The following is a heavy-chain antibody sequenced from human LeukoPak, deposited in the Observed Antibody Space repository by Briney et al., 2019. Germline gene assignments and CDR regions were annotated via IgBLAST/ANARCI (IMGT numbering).Heavy chain of an antibody. CDR3: ARGTGAPGNIDY. V-gene: IGHV1-8*01. CDR2: MNPNSGNT. D-gene: IGHD1-26*01. J-gene: IGHJ4*02. CDR1: GYTFTSYD. Sequence: ASVTVSCKASGYTFTSYDINWVRQATGQGLEWMGWMNPNSGNTGYAQKFQGRVTMTRNTAISTAYMELSSLRSEDTAVYYCARGTGAPGNIDYWGQGTLVTVSS.